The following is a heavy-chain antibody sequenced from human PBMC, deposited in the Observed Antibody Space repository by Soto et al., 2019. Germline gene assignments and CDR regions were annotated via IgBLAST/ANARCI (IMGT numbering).Heavy chain of an antibody. Sequence: GGSLRLSCAACGFTFSSYGMHWVRQAPGKGLEWVAVISYDGSNKYYADSVKGRFTISRDNSKNTLYLQMNSLRAEDTAVYYCAKDLATVTQYYYYGMDVWGQGTTVTVSS. V-gene: IGHV3-30*18. J-gene: IGHJ6*02. CDR3: AKDLATVTQYYYYGMDV. CDR1: GFTFSSYG. CDR2: ISYDGSNK. D-gene: IGHD4-4*01.